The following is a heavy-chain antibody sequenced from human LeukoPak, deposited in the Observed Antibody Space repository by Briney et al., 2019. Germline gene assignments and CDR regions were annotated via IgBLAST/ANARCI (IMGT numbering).Heavy chain of an antibody. J-gene: IGHJ6*02. CDR2: IKQDGSEK. CDR3: ARDEGYYYYGMDV. Sequence: PGGSLRLSCAASGFTFSSYWMSWVRQAPVKGLEWVANIKQDGSEKYYVDSVKGRFTISRDNAKNSLYLQMNSLRAEDTAVYYCARDEGYYYYGMDVWGQGTTVTVSS. V-gene: IGHV3-7*01. CDR1: GFTFSSYW.